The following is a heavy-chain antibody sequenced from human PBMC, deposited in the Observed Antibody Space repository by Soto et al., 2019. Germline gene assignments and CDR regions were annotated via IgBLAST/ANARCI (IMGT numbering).Heavy chain of an antibody. D-gene: IGHD3-3*01. CDR2: ISSSGSTI. J-gene: IGHJ4*02. CDR3: ARDGYYDFWSGYFL. CDR1: GFTFSDYY. Sequence: PGGSLRLSCAASGFTFSDYYMSWIRQAPGKGLEWVSYISSSGSTIYYADSVKGRFTISRDNAKNSLYPQMNSLRAEDTAVYYCARDGYYDFWSGYFLWGQGTLVTVSS. V-gene: IGHV3-11*01.